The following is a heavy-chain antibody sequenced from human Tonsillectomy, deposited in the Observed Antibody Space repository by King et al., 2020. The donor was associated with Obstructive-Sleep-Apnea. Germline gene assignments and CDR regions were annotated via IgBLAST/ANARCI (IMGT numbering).Heavy chain of an antibody. Sequence: QLQESGPGLVKPSQTLSLTCAVSGGSISSGGYSWSWIRQPPGKGLEWIGYIYYSGSTYYNPSLKSRVTISVDTSKNQLSLKLSSVTAADTAVYYCARDLRYCSSTSCSYYFDYWGQGTLVTVSS. CDR1: GGSISSGGYS. CDR3: ARDLRYCSSTSCSYYFDY. CDR2: IYYSGST. V-gene: IGHV4-30-4*07. J-gene: IGHJ4*02. D-gene: IGHD2-2*01.